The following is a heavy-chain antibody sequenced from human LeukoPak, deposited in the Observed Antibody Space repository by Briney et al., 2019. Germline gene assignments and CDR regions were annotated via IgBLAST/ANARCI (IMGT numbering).Heavy chain of an antibody. D-gene: IGHD4-17*01. CDR1: GFTFSTYG. CDR2: IWYDGTNK. V-gene: IGHV3-33*06. Sequence: PGGSLRLSCAASGFTFSTYGMHWVRQAPGKGLEWVAVIWYDGTNKYYADSVKGRFTISRDNSKNTLYLQMNSLRAEDTAVYYCAKDQSTVTPWYSDYWGQGTLVTVSS. J-gene: IGHJ4*02. CDR3: AKDQSTVTPWYSDY.